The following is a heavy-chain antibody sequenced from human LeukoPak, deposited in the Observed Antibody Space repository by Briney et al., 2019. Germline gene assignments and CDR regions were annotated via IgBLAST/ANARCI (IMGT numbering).Heavy chain of an antibody. J-gene: IGHJ4*02. Sequence: GGSLRLSCSASGFRFSNYAISWVRQVPGKGLEWVSSISDSGVSTYYTDSVRGRFSISRDNSKNTLYLQMDSLRAEDTAIYYCAKDCGGDCYLDGYWGQGTLVSVSS. CDR2: ISDSGVST. CDR3: AKDCGGDCYLDGY. D-gene: IGHD2-21*01. CDR1: GFRFSNYA. V-gene: IGHV3-23*01.